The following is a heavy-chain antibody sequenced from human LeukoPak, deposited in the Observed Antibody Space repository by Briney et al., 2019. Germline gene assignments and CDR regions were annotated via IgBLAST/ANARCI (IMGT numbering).Heavy chain of an antibody. D-gene: IGHD3-16*01. Sequence: ASVTVSCKASGCTFTDYYMHYVRQAPGQGLEGMGRINPNSGAADYAQKFQGRVTITRDTAISTAYMDLSSLKSDDTAVYYCARESWGRKDAFDIWGQGTMVTVSS. CDR1: GCTFTDYY. CDR3: ARESWGRKDAFDI. J-gene: IGHJ3*02. CDR2: INPNSGAA. V-gene: IGHV1-2*06.